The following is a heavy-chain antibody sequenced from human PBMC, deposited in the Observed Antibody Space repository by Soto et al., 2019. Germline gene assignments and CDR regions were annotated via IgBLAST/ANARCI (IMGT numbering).Heavy chain of an antibody. D-gene: IGHD3-22*01. J-gene: IGHJ4*02. CDR3: ARDRKYYYDSSGYSDFDY. CDR2: ISAYNGNT. V-gene: IGHV1-18*01. CDR1: GYTFTSYG. Sequence: APVKVSCKGSGYTFTSYGISWLRQAPGQGLEWMGWISAYNGNTNYAQKLQGRVTMTTDTSTSTAYMELRSLRSDDTAVYYCARDRKYYYDSSGYSDFDYWGQGTLVTVSS.